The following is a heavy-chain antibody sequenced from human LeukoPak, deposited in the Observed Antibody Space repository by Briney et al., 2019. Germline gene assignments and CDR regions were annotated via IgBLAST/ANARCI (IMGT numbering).Heavy chain of an antibody. D-gene: IGHD4-17*01. CDR3: ASSHDYGDFPYEYFQH. V-gene: IGHV3-7*03. J-gene: IGHJ1*01. Sequence: GGSLRLSCAASGFTFSSYWMSWVRQAPGKGLEWVANIKQDGSEKYYVDSVKGRFTISRDNAKNSLYLQMNSLRAEGTAVYYCASSHDYGDFPYEYFQHWGQGTLVTVSS. CDR1: GFTFSSYW. CDR2: IKQDGSEK.